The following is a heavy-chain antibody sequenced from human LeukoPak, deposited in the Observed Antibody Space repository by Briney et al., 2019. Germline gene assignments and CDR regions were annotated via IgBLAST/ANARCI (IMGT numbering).Heavy chain of an antibody. D-gene: IGHD3-3*01. V-gene: IGHV3-74*01. J-gene: IGHJ4*02. CDR2: INIYGTTI. CDR1: GFTFSDYW. Sequence: GGSLRLSCAASGFTFSDYWMHWVRQAPGKGLVWVSRINIYGTTISYADSVKGRFTISRDNSKNTLYLQMNSLRAEDTAVYYCAKVPRGAGTSSGYWGQGTLVTVSS. CDR3: AKVPRGAGTSSGY.